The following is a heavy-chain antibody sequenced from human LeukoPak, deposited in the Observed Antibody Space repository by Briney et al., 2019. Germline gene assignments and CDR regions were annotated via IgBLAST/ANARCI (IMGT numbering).Heavy chain of an antibody. J-gene: IGHJ4*02. D-gene: IGHD1-26*01. CDR1: GASISSYY. CDR3: ARHPSFRGSYSNYFDY. V-gene: IGHV4-39*07. CDR2: IYYSGST. Sequence: PSETLSLTCTVSGASISSYYWSWIRQPPGKGLEWIGSIYYSGSTYYNPSLKSRVTISVDTSKNQFSLKLSSVTAADTAVYYCARHPSFRGSYSNYFDYWGQGTLVTVSS.